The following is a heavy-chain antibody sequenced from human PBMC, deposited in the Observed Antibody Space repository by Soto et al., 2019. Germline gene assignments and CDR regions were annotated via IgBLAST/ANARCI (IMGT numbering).Heavy chain of an antibody. CDR1: GYSFTSYD. Sequence: QEQLVQSGAVVKERGASVTVSFKASGYSFTSYDINWVRQAAGQGLEWMGWLNTNSGRTGYAQKFQGRVTMTMDTSSSTAYMELNSLRSDDTAVHHCARVPASLDPWGQGTLVTVSS. CDR3: ARVPASLDP. CDR2: LNTNSGRT. J-gene: IGHJ5*02. V-gene: IGHV1-8*01.